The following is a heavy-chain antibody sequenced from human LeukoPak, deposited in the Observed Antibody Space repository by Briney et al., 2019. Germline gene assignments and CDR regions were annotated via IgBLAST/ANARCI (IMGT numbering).Heavy chain of an antibody. Sequence: SETLSLTCNVSGASVTSSYWAWVRQPPGKGPDWIGDIFFSLSTTYGPAFASRATISLDTSKNQFSLILTSVTAADTASYYCARRRDGHNGWFDSWGQGTVVTVSS. V-gene: IGHV4-59*02. CDR3: ARRRDGHNGWFDS. CDR2: IFFSLST. CDR1: GASVTSSY. D-gene: IGHD5-24*01. J-gene: IGHJ5*01.